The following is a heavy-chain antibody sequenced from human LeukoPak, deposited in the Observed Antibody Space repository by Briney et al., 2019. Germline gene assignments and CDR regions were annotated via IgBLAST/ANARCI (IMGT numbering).Heavy chain of an antibody. D-gene: IGHD5-18*01. CDR1: GFTFSTYA. Sequence: GSLRLSCAASGFTFSTYAMSWIRQPPGKGLEWIGEINHSGSTNYNPSLKSRVTISVDTSKNQFSLKLSSVTAADTAVYYCARLAYSYGYIRSWGQGTLVTVSS. V-gene: IGHV4-34*01. CDR2: INHSGST. CDR3: ARLAYSYGYIRS. J-gene: IGHJ5*02.